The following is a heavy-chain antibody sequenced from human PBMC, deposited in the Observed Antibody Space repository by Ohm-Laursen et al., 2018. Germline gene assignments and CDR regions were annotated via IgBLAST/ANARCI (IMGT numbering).Heavy chain of an antibody. CDR2: ISGSGGST. Sequence: GSLRLSCSASGFTVSSNYMSWVRQAPGKGLEWVSVISGSGGSTYYADSVKGRFTISRDNFKNTLYLQMNSLRAEDTAVYYCAKDRWPSQTTGYYFDYWGQGTLVTVSS. D-gene: IGHD4-23*01. CDR3: AKDRWPSQTTGYYFDY. J-gene: IGHJ4*02. V-gene: IGHV3-23*01. CDR1: GFTVSSNY.